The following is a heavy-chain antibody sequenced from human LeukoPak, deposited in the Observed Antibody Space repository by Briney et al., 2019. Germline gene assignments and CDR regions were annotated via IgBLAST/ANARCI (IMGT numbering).Heavy chain of an antibody. V-gene: IGHV2-5*02. CDR1: GFSLSSSGVG. D-gene: IGHD1-26*01. CDR2: IYRDDDK. CDR3: AHSRYTSRWDRAVWSDP. Sequence: SGPTLVKPTQTLTLTCTFSGFSLSSSGVGVGWLRQPPGKALEWLALIYRDDDKRYSPSLRDRLTITTDTPKNQVVLTKTNMDPVDTATYFCAHSRYTSRWDRAVWSDPWGQGTLVTVSS. J-gene: IGHJ5*02.